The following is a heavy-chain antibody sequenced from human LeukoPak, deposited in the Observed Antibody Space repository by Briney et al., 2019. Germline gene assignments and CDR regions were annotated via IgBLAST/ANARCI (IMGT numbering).Heavy chain of an antibody. D-gene: IGHD2-15*01. CDR2: ISGSGGST. CDR1: GFTFSSYS. Sequence: QSGGSLRLSCAASGFTFSSYSMNWVRQAPGKGLEWVSAISGSGGSTYYADSVKGRFTISRDNSKNTLYLQMNSLRAEDTAVYYCAKDYCSGGSCRIYYYGMDVWGQGTTVTVSS. V-gene: IGHV3-23*01. CDR3: AKDYCSGGSCRIYYYGMDV. J-gene: IGHJ6*02.